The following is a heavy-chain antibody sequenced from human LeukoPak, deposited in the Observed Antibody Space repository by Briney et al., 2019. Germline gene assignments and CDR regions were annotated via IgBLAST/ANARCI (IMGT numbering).Heavy chain of an antibody. CDR3: RGDSSGYYSDYGMDV. J-gene: IGHJ6*02. CDR2: IRSKAYGGTT. V-gene: IGHV3-49*04. D-gene: IGHD3-22*01. Sequence: GGSLRLSCTASGFTFGDYAMSWVRQAPGKGLEWVSFIRSKAYGGTTEYAASVKGRFTISKDDSKSIAYLQMNSLKTEDTAVYYCRGDSSGYYSDYGMDVWGQGTTVTVSS. CDR1: GFTFGDYA.